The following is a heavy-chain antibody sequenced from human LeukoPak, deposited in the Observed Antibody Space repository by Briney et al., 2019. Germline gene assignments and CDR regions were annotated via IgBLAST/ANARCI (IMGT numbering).Heavy chain of an antibody. CDR3: ARQNRDFDY. J-gene: IGHJ4*02. CDR1: GFTFSSYS. CDR2: VSSDGSNT. Sequence: PGGSLRLSCAASGFTFSSYSIHWVRQAPGKGLVWVSRVSSDGSNTNYADSVKDRFTISRHNAKNTLYLQINSLRAEDPSLYSCARQNRDFDYWGQGTLVTVSS. D-gene: IGHD1-14*01. V-gene: IGHV3-74*01.